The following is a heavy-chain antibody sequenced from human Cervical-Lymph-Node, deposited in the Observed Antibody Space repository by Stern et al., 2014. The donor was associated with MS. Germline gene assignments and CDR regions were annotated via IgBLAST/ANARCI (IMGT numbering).Heavy chain of an antibody. CDR2: ISWDSGKI. CDR3: AKDMDHYYYDSSGPLDY. J-gene: IGHJ4*02. CDR1: GFTFEDYG. Sequence: EVQLVESGGYLVQPGRSLRLSCTVSGFTFEDYGMHWVRQTPGKGLEWVSGISWDSGKIGYTDSVKGRFTISRDNTKNSLYLQMNRLRAEDTALYYCAKDMDHYYYDSSGPLDYWGQGTLVTVSS. V-gene: IGHV3-9*01. D-gene: IGHD3-22*01.